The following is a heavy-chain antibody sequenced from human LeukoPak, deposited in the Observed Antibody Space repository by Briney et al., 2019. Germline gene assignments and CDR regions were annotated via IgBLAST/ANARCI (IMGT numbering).Heavy chain of an antibody. CDR1: GGSFSGYY. CDR3: AREPADIAVAADQSAFDI. Sequence: PSETLSLTCAVYGGSFSGYYWSWIRQPPGKGLEWIGSIYHSGSTYYNPSLKSRVTISVDTSKNQFSLKLSSVTAADTAVYYCAREPADIAVAADQSAFDIWGQGTMVTVSS. CDR2: IYHSGST. J-gene: IGHJ3*02. V-gene: IGHV4-34*01. D-gene: IGHD6-19*01.